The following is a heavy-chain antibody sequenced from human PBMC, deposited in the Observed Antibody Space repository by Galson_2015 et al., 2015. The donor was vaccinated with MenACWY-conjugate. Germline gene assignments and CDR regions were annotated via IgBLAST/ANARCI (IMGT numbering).Heavy chain of an antibody. J-gene: IGHJ3*02. CDR2: IDNDGNVI. CDR3: SRGHEAILIIVGGISHI. Sequence: SLRLSCAGSGVTFGGEGVHWVRQGPGKGLEWLSRIDNDGNVITYADSVKGRFTISRDNAKNTLYLQINSVRADDTAVYYCSRGHEAILIIVGGISHIWGQWTPVSFSS. D-gene: IGHD1-26*01. V-gene: IGHV3-74*01. CDR1: GVTFGGEG.